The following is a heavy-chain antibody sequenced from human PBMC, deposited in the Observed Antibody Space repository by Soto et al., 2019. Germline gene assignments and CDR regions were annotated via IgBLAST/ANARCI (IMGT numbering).Heavy chain of an antibody. Sequence: QLQLQESGSGLVKPSQTLSLTCAVSGGSISSGGYSWSWIRQPPGKGLEWIGYIYHSGSTYYTPSLKRRVTISVDRSKNQFSLKLSSVTAADTAVYDCARVGGVTTYCDYWGQGTLVTVSS. CDR1: GGSISSGGYS. CDR2: IYHSGST. J-gene: IGHJ4*02. D-gene: IGHD2-21*02. V-gene: IGHV4-30-2*01. CDR3: ARVGGVTTYCDY.